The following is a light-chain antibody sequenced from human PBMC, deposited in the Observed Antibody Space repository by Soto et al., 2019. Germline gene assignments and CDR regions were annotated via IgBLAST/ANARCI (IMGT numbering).Light chain of an antibody. Sequence: EVVMTQSPATQSVSPGERATLSCRASQSVSSNLAWYQQKVGQAPRLLIYRASTRATGIPARFSGSGSGTEFTLTISSLQSEDFAVYYCQQHNNWPLTFGGGTKVEIK. J-gene: IGKJ4*01. CDR3: QQHNNWPLT. CDR2: RAS. V-gene: IGKV3-15*01. CDR1: QSVSSN.